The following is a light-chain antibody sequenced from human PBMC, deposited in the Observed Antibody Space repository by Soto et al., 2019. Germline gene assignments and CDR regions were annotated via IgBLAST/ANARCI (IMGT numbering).Light chain of an antibody. CDR1: QSVSRN. V-gene: IGKV3-11*01. Sequence: EIVLTQSTAILSLSPGERATFSCRASQSVSRNLDWYQHKPGQTPRLLIYDASNRATGIPARFSGSGSGTDFTLTISSRETEDFAVYYGQQRSSGLSVGPGTKVYSK. J-gene: IGKJ3*01. CDR3: QQRSSGLS. CDR2: DAS.